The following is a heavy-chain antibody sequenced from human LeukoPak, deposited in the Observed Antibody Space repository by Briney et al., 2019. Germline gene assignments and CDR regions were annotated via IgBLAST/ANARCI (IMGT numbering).Heavy chain of an antibody. V-gene: IGHV3-30*03. Sequence: GKSLRLSCAASGFTFNNYGMHWVRQAPGKGLEWVAVISYDGRNKHYPDSVKGRFTISRDISTDTLWLQMDSLRTEDTAVYYCTRGGFSSSWFLFELGYFDYWGQGTLVTVSS. CDR1: GFTFNNYG. D-gene: IGHD6-13*01. CDR2: ISYDGRNK. CDR3: TRGGFSSSWFLFELGYFDY. J-gene: IGHJ4*02.